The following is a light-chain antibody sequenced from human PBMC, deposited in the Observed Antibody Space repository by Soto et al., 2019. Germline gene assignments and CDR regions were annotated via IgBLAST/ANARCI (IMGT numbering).Light chain of an antibody. CDR2: DAS. CDR1: QSVSGT. J-gene: IGKJ4*01. CDR3: QQRSNWPLT. V-gene: IGKV3-11*01. Sequence: EIVMTQSPATLSVSPGERATLSCRASQSVSGTLAWYQQKPGQAPRLLIYDASTRATGIPARFSGSGSGSDFTLTISSLEPEDFAVYYCQQRSNWPLTFGGGTKVDIK.